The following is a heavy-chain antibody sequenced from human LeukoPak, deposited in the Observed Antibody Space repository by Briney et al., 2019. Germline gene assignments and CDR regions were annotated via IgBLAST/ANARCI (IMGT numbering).Heavy chain of an antibody. J-gene: IGHJ4*02. V-gene: IGHV4-4*02. Sequence: SETLSLTCAVSGGSISSSNWWSWVRQPPGKGLEWIGEIYHSGTTNYNPSLKSRVTISVDKSKNQFSLKLRSVTAADTAIYYCARAGTAMVTRYFDYWGQGTLVTVSS. CDR2: IYHSGTT. D-gene: IGHD5-18*01. CDR3: ARAGTAMVTRYFDY. CDR1: GGSISSSNW.